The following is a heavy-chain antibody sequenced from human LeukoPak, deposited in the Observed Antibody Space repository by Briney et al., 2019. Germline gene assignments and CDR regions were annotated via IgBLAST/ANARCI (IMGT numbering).Heavy chain of an antibody. D-gene: IGHD6-13*01. CDR3: ARDSSSSWYGYFDY. V-gene: IGHV4-59*01. Sequence: SETLSLTCTVSGGSISSYYWSWIRQPPGKGLEWIGYIYYSGSTNYNPSLKSRVTISVDTSKNQFSLKLSSVTAADTAVYYCARDSSSSWYGYFDYWGQGTLVTVS. CDR1: GGSISSYY. J-gene: IGHJ4*02. CDR2: IYYSGST.